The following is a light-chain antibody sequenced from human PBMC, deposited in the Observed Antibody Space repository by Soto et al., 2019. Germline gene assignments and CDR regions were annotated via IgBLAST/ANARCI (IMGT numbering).Light chain of an antibody. CDR3: QQRNYWPIT. V-gene: IGKV3-11*01. J-gene: IGKJ5*01. CDR2: DAS. CDR1: QSINHF. Sequence: VLTQSPATLSLSPGERATLSCRASQSINHFLAWYQQKPGQAPRLLIPDASSRATGIPARFSGSGSGTEFTLSISSLEPEDFAVYYCQQRNYWPITFGQGTRLEIK.